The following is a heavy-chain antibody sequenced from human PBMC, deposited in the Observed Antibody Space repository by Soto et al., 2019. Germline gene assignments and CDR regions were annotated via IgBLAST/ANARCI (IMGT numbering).Heavy chain of an antibody. J-gene: IGHJ4*02. Sequence: SETLSLTCTVSGGSISSYYWSWIRQPPGKGLEWIGYIYYSGSTNYNPSLTSRVTISVDTSKNQFSLKLSSVTAADTAVYYCAREPWVSNGNYFDYWGQGTLVTVSS. V-gene: IGHV4-59*01. CDR3: AREPWVSNGNYFDY. CDR1: GGSISSYY. CDR2: IYYSGST. D-gene: IGHD2-8*01.